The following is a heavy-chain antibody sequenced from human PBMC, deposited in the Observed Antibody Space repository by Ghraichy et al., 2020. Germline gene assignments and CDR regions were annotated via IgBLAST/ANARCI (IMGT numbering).Heavy chain of an antibody. J-gene: IGHJ4*02. Sequence: ASVKVSCKASGYTFTRYAMNWVRQAPGQGLEWMGWINTNTGNPTYAQGFTGRFVFSLDTSVSTAYLQISSLKAEDTAVYYCVRDQRIDDSSNFDFWGQGTLVTVSS. D-gene: IGHD3-22*01. CDR2: INTNTGNP. CDR3: VRDQRIDDSSNFDF. CDR1: GYTFTRYA. V-gene: IGHV7-4-1*02.